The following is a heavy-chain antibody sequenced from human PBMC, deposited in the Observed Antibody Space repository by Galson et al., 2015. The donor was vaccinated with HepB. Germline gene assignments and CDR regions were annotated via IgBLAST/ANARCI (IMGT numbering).Heavy chain of an antibody. CDR2: IYYSGST. CDR1: GGSISSSSYY. Sequence: ETLSLTCTVSGGSISSSSYYWGWIRQPPGKGLEWIGSIYYSGSTYYNPSLKSRVTISVDTSKNQFSLKLSSVTAADTAVYYCARPKREHYYDSSGYSWALQFWFDPWGQGTLVTVSS. V-gene: IGHV4-39*01. D-gene: IGHD3-22*01. J-gene: IGHJ5*02. CDR3: ARPKREHYYDSSGYSWALQFWFDP.